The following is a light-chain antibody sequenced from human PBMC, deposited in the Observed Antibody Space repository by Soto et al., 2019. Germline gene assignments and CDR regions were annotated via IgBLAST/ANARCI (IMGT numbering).Light chain of an antibody. V-gene: IGLV1-40*01. CDR3: CSYAGSSWI. J-gene: IGLJ2*01. Sequence: QSVLTQPPSVFGAPGQRVTISCTGSRSNIGASYDVHWYQQLPGTAPKLLIYGNNNRPSGVPDRFSGSKSGTSASLTISGLQAEDEADYYCCSYAGSSWIFGGGTKLTVL. CDR2: GNN. CDR1: RSNIGASYD.